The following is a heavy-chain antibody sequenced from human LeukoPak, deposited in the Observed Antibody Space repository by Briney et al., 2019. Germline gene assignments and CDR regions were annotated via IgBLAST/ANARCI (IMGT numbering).Heavy chain of an antibody. CDR3: ARDRDVDDFDS. V-gene: IGHV4-39*07. Sequence: SETLSLTCTVSGGSIRSTSYYWGWIRQPPGKGLEWIGSIYYSGHTCYNPSLKSRVTTSIDTSKNQLSLNLKSVTAADTAVYYCARDRDVDDFDSWGHGTLVTVSS. J-gene: IGHJ4*01. CDR2: IYYSGHT. CDR1: GGSIRSTSYY. D-gene: IGHD2-15*01.